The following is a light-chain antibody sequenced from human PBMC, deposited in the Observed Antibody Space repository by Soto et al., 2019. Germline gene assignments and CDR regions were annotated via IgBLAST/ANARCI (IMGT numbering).Light chain of an antibody. CDR3: QQYNNWPPWT. CDR1: QSVNTN. Sequence: EVVMTQSPATLSVSPGERATLSCRASQSVNTNLAWFQQKPGQAPRLLISGASIRATGIPARFSGSGSGTEFTLTISSLQSEDFAVYYCQQYNNWPPWTFGQGTKVDIX. V-gene: IGKV3D-15*01. J-gene: IGKJ1*01. CDR2: GAS.